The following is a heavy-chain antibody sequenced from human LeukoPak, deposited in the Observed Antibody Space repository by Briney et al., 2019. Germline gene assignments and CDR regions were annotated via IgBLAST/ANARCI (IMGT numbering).Heavy chain of an antibody. D-gene: IGHD3-10*01. CDR1: GFTFSSYA. CDR2: INSDGSTT. CDR3: AREDYYGSGTYPFDY. J-gene: IGHJ4*02. V-gene: IGHV3-74*01. Sequence: GGSLRLSCAASGFTFSSYAMNWVRQAPGKGLVWVSRINSDGSTTSYADSVKGRFTISRDNAKNTLYLQMNSLRAEDTAVFYCAREDYYGSGTYPFDYWGQGTLVTVSS.